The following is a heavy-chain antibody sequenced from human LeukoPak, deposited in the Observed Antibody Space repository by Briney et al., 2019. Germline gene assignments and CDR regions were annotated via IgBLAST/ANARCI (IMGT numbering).Heavy chain of an antibody. CDR2: INSDGSST. D-gene: IGHD3-10*01. V-gene: IGHV3-74*01. J-gene: IGHJ3*02. CDR3: ARGSRAQGNGFDI. CDR1: GFTFSSYW. Sequence: RSGGSLRLSCAASGFTFSSYWMHWVRQAPGKGLVWVSRINSDGSSTSYADAVKGRFTISRDNAKNTLYLQMNSLRPEDTAVYDCARGSRAQGNGFDIWGQGTMVTDSS.